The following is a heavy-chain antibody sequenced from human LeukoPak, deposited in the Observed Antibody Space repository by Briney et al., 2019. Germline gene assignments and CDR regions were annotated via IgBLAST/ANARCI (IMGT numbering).Heavy chain of an antibody. CDR2: INHSGST. CDR1: GGSFSGYY. Sequence: KPSETLSLTCAVYGGSFSGYYWSWIRQPPGKGLEWIGEINHSGSTNYNPSLKSRVTISVDTSKNQFSLKLSSVTAADTAVYYCARGGRSYYYYYGMDVWGQGTTVTV. CDR3: ARGGRSYYYYYGMDV. D-gene: IGHD1-14*01. J-gene: IGHJ6*02. V-gene: IGHV4-34*01.